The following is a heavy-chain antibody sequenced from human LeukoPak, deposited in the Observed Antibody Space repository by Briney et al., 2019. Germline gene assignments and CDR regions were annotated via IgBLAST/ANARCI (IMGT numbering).Heavy chain of an antibody. Sequence: TSETLSLTYTVSGGSISSSSYYWGWIRQPPGKGLEWIASIYYSGSTYYNPSLKSRVTISVDTSKNQFSLKLSSVTAADTAAYYCARHMYSVGSCYYFDHWGQGTLVTVSS. CDR3: ARHMYSVGSCYYFDH. D-gene: IGHD2-15*01. J-gene: IGHJ4*02. CDR1: GGSISSSSYY. V-gene: IGHV4-39*01. CDR2: IYYSGST.